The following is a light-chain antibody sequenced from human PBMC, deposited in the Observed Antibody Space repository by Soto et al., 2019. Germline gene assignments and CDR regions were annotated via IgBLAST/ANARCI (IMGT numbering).Light chain of an antibody. CDR2: EDT. Sequence: QSALTQPASVSGSPGQSITISCTGTSSDVGRYNLVSWYQQHPGKAPKLMIYEDTKRPSGISNRFSGSKSGNTASLTISALQAEDEADYHCSSYASSRVLFGGGTKLTV. CDR3: SSYASSRVL. J-gene: IGLJ2*01. V-gene: IGLV2-23*01. CDR1: SSDVGRYNL.